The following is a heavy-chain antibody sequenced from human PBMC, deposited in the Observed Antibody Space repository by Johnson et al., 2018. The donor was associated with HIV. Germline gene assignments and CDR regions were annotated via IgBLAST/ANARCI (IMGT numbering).Heavy chain of an antibody. D-gene: IGHD4-17*01. CDR3: ARVRPNPTVTTRGAAFDI. J-gene: IGHJ3*02. V-gene: IGHV3-9*01. CDR1: GFTFDDYA. CDR2: ISWNSGSI. Sequence: VQLVESGGGLVQPGRSLRLSCAASGFTFDDYAMHWVRQAPGKGLEWVSGISWNSGSIGYADSVKGRFTISRDNSKSTLYLQMNSLRAEDTAVYYCARVRPNPTVTTRGAAFDIWGQGTMVTVSS.